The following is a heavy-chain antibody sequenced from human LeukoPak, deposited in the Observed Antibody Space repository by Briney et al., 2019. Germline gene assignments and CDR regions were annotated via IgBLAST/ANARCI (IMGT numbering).Heavy chain of an antibody. CDR3: AKGEEWFGELSHFDY. CDR2: IYSGGST. J-gene: IGHJ4*02. CDR1: GFTVSSNY. D-gene: IGHD3-10*01. V-gene: IGHV3-53*05. Sequence: PGGSLRLSCAASGFTVSSNYMSWVRQAPGKGLEWVSVIYSGGSTYYADSVKGRFTISRDNSKNTLYLQMNSLRAEDTAVYYCAKGEEWFGELSHFDYWGQGTLVTVSS.